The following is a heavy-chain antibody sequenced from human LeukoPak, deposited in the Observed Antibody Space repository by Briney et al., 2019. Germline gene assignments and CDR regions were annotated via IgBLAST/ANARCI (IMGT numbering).Heavy chain of an antibody. D-gene: IGHD6-13*01. CDR3: ARDNGPLYSTPFDP. CDR2: ISSSSSYI. CDR1: GFTFSSYS. J-gene: IGHJ5*02. Sequence: KSGGSLRLSCAASGFTFSSYSMNWVRQAPGKGLEWVSSISSSSSYIYYAALVNGRFTISRDNAKNSLYLQMNGPKAEDTAVYYCARDNGPLYSTPFDPWGQGTLVTVSS. V-gene: IGHV3-21*01.